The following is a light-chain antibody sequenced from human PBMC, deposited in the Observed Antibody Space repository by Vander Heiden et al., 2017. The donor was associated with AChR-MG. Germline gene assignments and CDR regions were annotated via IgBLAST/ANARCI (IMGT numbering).Light chain of an antibody. J-gene: IGLJ2*01. V-gene: IGLV3-9*01. Sequence: SSELTQPPPVSLALGQTTRISGGGTNIGSKNVHWYQQKPGQAPELVIYSNSNRPSGIPERFSGSNSWNTATLTISRARAGDEADYYCQVWDDSTADVVFGGGTKLTVL. CDR2: SNS. CDR3: QVWDDSTADVV. CDR1: NIGSKN.